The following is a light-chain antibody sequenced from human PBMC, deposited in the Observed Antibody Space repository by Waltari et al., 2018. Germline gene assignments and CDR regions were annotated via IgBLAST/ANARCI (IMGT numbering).Light chain of an antibody. CDR1: SSDIGGYNF. J-gene: IGLJ2*01. CDR2: DVS. CDR3: SSNTADNTII. V-gene: IGLV2-14*03. Sequence: QSALTQPASVSGSPGQSITIACTGTSSDIGGYNFVSWYQQHPGKAPKVIIYDVSDRPSGVSDRFSGAKSGNTASLTISGLQAEDEADYFCSSNTADNTIIFGEGTRVTVL.